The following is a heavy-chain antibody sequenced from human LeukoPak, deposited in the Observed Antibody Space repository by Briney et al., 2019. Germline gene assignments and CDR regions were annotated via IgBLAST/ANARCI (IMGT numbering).Heavy chain of an antibody. CDR2: TYTGGST. D-gene: IGHD4-23*01. CDR3: ATSPQYGGY. Sequence: SETLSLTCTVSGGSISSYYWNWIRQPAGKGLEYIGRTYTGGSTNYNPSLKSRVTMSVDTSKNQFSLKLSSVTAADTAVYYCATSPQYGGYLGQGTLVTVSS. V-gene: IGHV4-4*07. CDR1: GGSISSYY. J-gene: IGHJ4*02.